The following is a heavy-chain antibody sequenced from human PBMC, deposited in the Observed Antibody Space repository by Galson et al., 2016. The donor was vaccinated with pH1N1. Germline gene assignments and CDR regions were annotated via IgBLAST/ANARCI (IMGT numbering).Heavy chain of an antibody. D-gene: IGHD5-12*01. Sequence: SVKVSCKASGFAFDTYGITWVRQAPGQGLEWMGWICVWNGQTNYAQKFQGRVTITTDTSTTTAYMELRSLRSDDTAVYYCAREGYSHSDTYYYGMDVWGQGTTVTVSS. CDR1: GFAFDTYG. CDR2: ICVWNGQT. J-gene: IGHJ6*02. CDR3: AREGYSHSDTYYYGMDV. V-gene: IGHV1-18*01.